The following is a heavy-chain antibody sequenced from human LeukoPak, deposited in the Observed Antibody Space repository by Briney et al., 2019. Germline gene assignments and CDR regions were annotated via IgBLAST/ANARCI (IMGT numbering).Heavy chain of an antibody. V-gene: IGHV4-34*01. CDR2: INHSGST. D-gene: IGHD3-22*01. J-gene: IGHJ4*02. Sequence: SETLSLTCAVYGGSFSGYYWSWIRQPPGKGLEWIGEINHSGSTNYNPSLKSRVTISVDTSKNQFSLKLSSVTAADTAVYYCARLPYYYDSSGYYGDYWGQGTLVTVSS. CDR1: GGSFSGYY. CDR3: ARLPYYYDSSGYYGDY.